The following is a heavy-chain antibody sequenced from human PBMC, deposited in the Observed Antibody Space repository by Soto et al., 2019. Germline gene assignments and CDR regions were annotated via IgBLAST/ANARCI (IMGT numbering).Heavy chain of an antibody. CDR2: MNPNSGNK. CDR1: GYTFTSYD. J-gene: IGHJ5*02. V-gene: IGHV1-8*01. D-gene: IGHD3-9*01. Sequence: ASVKVSCKASGYTFTSYDINWVRQATGQGLEWMGWMNPNSGNKGYAQKFQGRVTMTRNTSISTAYMELSSLRSEDTAVYYCARRKRQSGVSYDILTGRLDPWGQGTLVTVSS. CDR3: ARRKRQSGVSYDILTGRLDP.